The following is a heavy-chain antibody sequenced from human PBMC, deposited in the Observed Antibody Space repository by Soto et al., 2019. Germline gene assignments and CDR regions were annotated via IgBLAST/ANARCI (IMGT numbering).Heavy chain of an antibody. D-gene: IGHD4-17*01. CDR3: AKAPSYGDDHPNAFDI. CDR1: GFTFSSYG. Sequence: QVQLVESGGGVVQPGRSLRLSCAASGFTFSSYGMHWVRQAPGKGLEWVAVISYDGSKKYYADSVKGRFTIARDNSKNTLYLQMNSLRAEDTAVYYCAKAPSYGDDHPNAFDIWGQGTMVTVSS. CDR2: ISYDGSKK. V-gene: IGHV3-30*18. J-gene: IGHJ3*02.